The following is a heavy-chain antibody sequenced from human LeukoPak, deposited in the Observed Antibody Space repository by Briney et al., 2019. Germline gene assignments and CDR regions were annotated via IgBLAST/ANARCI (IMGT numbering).Heavy chain of an antibody. D-gene: IGHD3-3*01. J-gene: IGHJ4*02. CDR2: IRYDGSNK. CDR1: GFNFGEYG. V-gene: IGHV3-30*02. CDR3: AKDLTIFGVITLYYFDY. Sequence: GGSLRLSCAASGFNFGEYGMSWVRQAPGKGLEWVAFIRYDGSNKYYADSVKGRFTISRDNSKNTLYLQMNSLSAEDTAVYYCAKDLTIFGVITLYYFDYWGQGTLVTVSS.